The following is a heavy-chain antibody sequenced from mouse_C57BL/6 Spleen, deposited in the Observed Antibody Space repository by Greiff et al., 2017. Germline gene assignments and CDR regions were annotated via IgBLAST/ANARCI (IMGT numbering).Heavy chain of an antibody. CDR2: ISDGGSYT. Sequence: EVKLVESGGGLVKPGGSLKLSCAASGFTFSSYAMSWVRPTPEKRLEWVATISDGGSYTYYPEHVKGRFTISRDNAKNNLYLQMSHLKSEDTAMYYCARESDYDGFAYWGQGTLVTVSA. D-gene: IGHD2-4*01. V-gene: IGHV5-4*01. CDR1: GFTFSSYA. CDR3: ARESDYDGFAY. J-gene: IGHJ3*01.